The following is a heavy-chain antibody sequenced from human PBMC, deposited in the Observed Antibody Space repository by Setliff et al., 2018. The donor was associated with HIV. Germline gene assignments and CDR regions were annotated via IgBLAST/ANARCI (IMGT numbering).Heavy chain of an antibody. J-gene: IGHJ3*02. CDR1: GYTFTSYG. D-gene: IGHD4-17*01. Sequence: GASVKVSCKASGYTFTSYGISWVRQAPGQGLEWVGWISVYSGNTNYAQKLQGRVTMTTDTSTSTAYMELSSLRSEDTAVYYCARDQGLTVTHSDDAFDIWGQGTMVTVSS. V-gene: IGHV1-18*01. CDR2: ISVYSGNT. CDR3: ARDQGLTVTHSDDAFDI.